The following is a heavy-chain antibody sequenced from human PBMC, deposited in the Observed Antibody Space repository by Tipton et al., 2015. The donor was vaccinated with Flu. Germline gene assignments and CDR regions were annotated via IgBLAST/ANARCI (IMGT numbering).Heavy chain of an antibody. CDR3: ARGSGSGTYVIFDF. CDR2: IYTSGST. V-gene: IGHV4-61*02. CDR1: GGSISSSSYY. Sequence: TLSLTCTVSGGSISSSSYYWSWIRQPAGKGLEWIGRIYTSGSTKYNPSLKSRLSMSVDTSKSQFSLKLTSVTAADTAVHYCARGSGSGTYVIFDFWGQGTLVTVSS. D-gene: IGHD3-10*01. J-gene: IGHJ4*02.